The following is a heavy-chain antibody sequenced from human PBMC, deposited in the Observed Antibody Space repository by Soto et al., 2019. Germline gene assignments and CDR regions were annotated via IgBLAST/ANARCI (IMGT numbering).Heavy chain of an antibody. CDR2: ISAYNGNT. Sequence: ASVKVSCKASGYTFTNYGISWVRQAPGQGLEWMGWISAYNGNTNYAQNLQGRVTMTTDTSTSTAYMELRSLRSDDTAVYYCARVDVLRFLEWFICGQGPLGTLS. CDR3: ARVDVLRFLEWFI. D-gene: IGHD3-3*01. J-gene: IGHJ4*02. CDR1: GYTFTNYG. V-gene: IGHV1-18*04.